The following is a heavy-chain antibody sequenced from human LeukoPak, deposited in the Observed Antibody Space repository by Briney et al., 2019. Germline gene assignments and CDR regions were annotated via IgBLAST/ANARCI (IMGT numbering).Heavy chain of an antibody. V-gene: IGHV4-59*02. CDR3: ARSTNYYYFYLDV. CDR1: GGSANRYC. CDR2: IYYSGAT. Sequence: SETLSLTCSVSGGSANRYCWSWIRQPPGKGLEWIGFIYYSGATNYSPSLESRVTISIDTSRNQFSLRLTSVTAADTAVYFCARSTNYYYFYLDVWGRGTTVTVS. J-gene: IGHJ6*03.